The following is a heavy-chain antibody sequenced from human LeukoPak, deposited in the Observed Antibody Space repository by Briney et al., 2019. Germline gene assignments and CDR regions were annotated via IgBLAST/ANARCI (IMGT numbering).Heavy chain of an antibody. D-gene: IGHD2-2*01. J-gene: IGHJ6*03. CDR3: ARSLGYCSSTSCYFPHYYYYMDV. CDR2: MNPNSGNT. CDR1: GYTFTSYD. Sequence: ASVKVSCKASGYTFTSYDINWVRQATGQGLEWMGWMNPNSGNTGYAQKFQGRVTITRNTSISTAYMELSSLRSEDTAVYYCARSLGYCSSTSCYFPHYYYYMDVWGKGTTVTVSS. V-gene: IGHV1-8*03.